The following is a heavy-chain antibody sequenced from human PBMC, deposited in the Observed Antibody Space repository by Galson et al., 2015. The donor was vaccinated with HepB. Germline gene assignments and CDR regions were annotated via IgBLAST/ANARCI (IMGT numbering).Heavy chain of an antibody. J-gene: IGHJ4*02. D-gene: IGHD2-15*01. CDR3: ARENCSGGSCYPDY. V-gene: IGHV1-3*01. CDR2: INAGNGNT. Sequence: SVKVSCKASGYTYTSYAMHWVRQAPGQRLEWMGWINAGNGNTKYSQKFQGRVTITRDTSASTAYMELSSLRSEDTAVYYCARENCSGGSCYPDYWGQGTLVTVSS. CDR1: GYTYTSYA.